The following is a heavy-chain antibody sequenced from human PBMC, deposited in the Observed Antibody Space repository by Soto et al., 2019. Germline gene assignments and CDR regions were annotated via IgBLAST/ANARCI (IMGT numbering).Heavy chain of an antibody. CDR3: ARDGVGYCSGGSCLAQYYYGMDV. CDR1: GYTFTSYG. CDR2: ISAYNGNT. D-gene: IGHD2-15*01. J-gene: IGHJ6*02. V-gene: IGHV1-18*01. Sequence: ASVKVSCKASGYTFTSYGISWVRQAPGQGLEWMGWISAYNGNTNYAQKLQGRVTMTTDTSTSTAYMEPRSLRSDDTAVYYCARDGVGYCSGGSCLAQYYYGMDVWGQGTTVTVSS.